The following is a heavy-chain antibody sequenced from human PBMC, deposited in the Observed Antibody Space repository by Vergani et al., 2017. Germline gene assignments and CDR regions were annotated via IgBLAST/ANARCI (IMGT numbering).Heavy chain of an antibody. CDR3: ARDNSSGLDY. Sequence: QVQLVQSGAEVKKPRSSVQFSCKASVGTFSSYAISWVRQAPGQGFEWMGRIIPILGIANYAQKFQGRVTITADKATSTAYMELSSLRSEDTAVYYCARDNSSGLDYWGQGTLVTVSS. CDR1: VGTFSSYA. V-gene: IGHV1-69*04. CDR2: IIPILGIA. D-gene: IGHD3-22*01. J-gene: IGHJ4*02.